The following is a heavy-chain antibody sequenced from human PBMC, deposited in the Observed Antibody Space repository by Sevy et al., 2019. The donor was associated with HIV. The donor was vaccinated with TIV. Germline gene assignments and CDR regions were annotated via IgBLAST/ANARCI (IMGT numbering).Heavy chain of an antibody. V-gene: IGHV3-49*04. D-gene: IGHD6-13*01. CDR3: TRWKAAQSIFDY. J-gene: IGHJ4*02. Sequence: GGSLRLSCTASGFTFGDYCMSWVRQAPGKGLEWVPFLKSDVYGGTVDNAASVRGRFVISRDDSKTIAYLQMNDLKTEDTGVYYCTRWKAAQSIFDYWGQGALVTVSS. CDR1: GFTFGDYC. CDR2: LKSDVYGGTV.